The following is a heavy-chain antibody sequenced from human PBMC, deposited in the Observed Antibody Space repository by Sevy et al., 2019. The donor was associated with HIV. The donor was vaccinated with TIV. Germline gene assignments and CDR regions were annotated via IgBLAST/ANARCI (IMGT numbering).Heavy chain of an antibody. CDR2: ISGSGGST. D-gene: IGHD3-3*01. J-gene: IGHJ6*03. CDR1: GFTFSSYA. Sequence: GGSLRLSCAASGFTFSSYAMSWVRQAPGKGLEWVSAISGSGGSTYYADSVKGRFTISRDNSKNTLYLQMNSLRAEDMAVYYCAKSNYDFWSGYYTWRYYYYYYMDVWGKGTTVTVSS. V-gene: IGHV3-23*01. CDR3: AKSNYDFWSGYYTWRYYYYYYMDV.